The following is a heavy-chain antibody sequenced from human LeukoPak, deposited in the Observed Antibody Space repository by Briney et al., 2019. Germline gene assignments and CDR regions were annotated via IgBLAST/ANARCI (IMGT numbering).Heavy chain of an antibody. D-gene: IGHD3-3*01. Sequence: SETLSLTCTVSGGSISSSSYYWGWIRQPPGKGLEWIGSIYYSGSTYYNPSLKSRVTISVDTSKNQFSLKLSSVTAADTAVYYCARDRVDLWSGYHSYYFDYWGQGTLVTVSS. CDR3: ARDRVDLWSGYHSYYFDY. CDR1: GGSISSSSYY. V-gene: IGHV4-39*07. J-gene: IGHJ4*02. CDR2: IYYSGST.